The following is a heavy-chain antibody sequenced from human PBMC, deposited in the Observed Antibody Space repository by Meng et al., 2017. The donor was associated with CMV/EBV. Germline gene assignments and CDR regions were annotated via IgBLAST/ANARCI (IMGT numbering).Heavy chain of an antibody. CDR1: GYTFTSYG. J-gene: IGHJ3*02. CDR3: ARDRALPNDAFDI. Sequence: VKVSCKASGYTFTSYGISWVRQAPGQGLEWLGWISAYNGNTNYAQKLQGRVTMTTDTSTSTAYMELRSLRSADTAVYYCARDRALPNDAFDIWGQGTMVTVSS. D-gene: IGHD2-15*01. V-gene: IGHV1-18*01. CDR2: ISAYNGNT.